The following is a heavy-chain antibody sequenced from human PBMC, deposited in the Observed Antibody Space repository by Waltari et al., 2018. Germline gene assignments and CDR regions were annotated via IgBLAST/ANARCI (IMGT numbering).Heavy chain of an antibody. Sequence: QVQLQESGPGLVKPSETLSLTCAVSGYSISSGYYWGWIRQPTGKGLEWIGSIYHSGSTYYNPSLKSRVTISVDTSKNQFSLKLSSVTAADTAVYYCARLLRRDWFDPWGQGTMVTVSS. V-gene: IGHV4-38-2*01. CDR2: IYHSGST. CDR1: GYSISSGYY. J-gene: IGHJ5*01. D-gene: IGHD3-16*01. CDR3: ARLLRRDWFDP.